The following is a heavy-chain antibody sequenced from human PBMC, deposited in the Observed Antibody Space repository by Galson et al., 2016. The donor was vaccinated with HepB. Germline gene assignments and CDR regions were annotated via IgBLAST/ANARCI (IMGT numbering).Heavy chain of an antibody. CDR1: GFSLTTTGVG. CDR3: AHNRGPTYSGYDYYFDY. J-gene: IGHJ4*02. D-gene: IGHD5-12*01. Sequence: PALVKPTQTLTLTCTFSGFSLTTTGVGVGWIRQPPGKALEWLAILFGNDDESYSQSLRSRLTITKDPSNNQVVLTMTNMDPVDTATYYCAHNRGPTYSGYDYYFDYWGQGTLVTVSS. CDR2: LFGNDDE. V-gene: IGHV2-5*01.